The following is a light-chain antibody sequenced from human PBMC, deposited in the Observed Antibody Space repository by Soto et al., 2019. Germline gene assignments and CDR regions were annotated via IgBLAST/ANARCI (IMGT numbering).Light chain of an antibody. CDR3: CSYAGSSTYV. CDR2: EDI. Sequence: QSVLTQPASLSGSPGQSITISCTGTSSDVGSYNLVSWYQQHPGKAPKLMIYEDIKRPSGVSNRFSGSKSGNTASLTISGLQAEDEADYYCCSYAGSSTYVFGTGTKVTVL. CDR1: SSDVGSYNL. J-gene: IGLJ1*01. V-gene: IGLV2-23*01.